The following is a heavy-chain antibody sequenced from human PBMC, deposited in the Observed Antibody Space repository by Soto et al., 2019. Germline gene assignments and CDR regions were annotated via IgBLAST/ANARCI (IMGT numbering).Heavy chain of an antibody. D-gene: IGHD4-17*01. Sequence: QVQLQESGPGLVKPSETLSLTCTVSGGSISSYYWSWIRQPPGKGLEWIGYIYYSGSTNYNPSLKSRVTISVDTSKNQFSLKLSSVTAADTAVYYCARGRLLGDYVGHFDYWGQGTLVTVSS. CDR2: IYYSGST. J-gene: IGHJ4*02. CDR1: GGSISSYY. CDR3: ARGRLLGDYVGHFDY. V-gene: IGHV4-59*01.